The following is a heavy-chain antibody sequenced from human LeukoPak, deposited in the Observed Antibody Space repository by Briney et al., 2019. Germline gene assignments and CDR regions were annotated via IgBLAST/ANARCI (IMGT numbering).Heavy chain of an antibody. CDR2: IKQDGSEK. J-gene: IGHJ5*02. CDR3: ARMSPPFSA. CDR1: GFTVSSNY. V-gene: IGHV3-7*01. Sequence: GGSLRLSCAASGFTVSSNYMSWVRQAPGKGLEWVANIKQDGSEKYYVDSVKGQFTISRDNAKNSLYLQMNSLRAEDTAVYYCARMSPPFSAWGQGTLVIVSS.